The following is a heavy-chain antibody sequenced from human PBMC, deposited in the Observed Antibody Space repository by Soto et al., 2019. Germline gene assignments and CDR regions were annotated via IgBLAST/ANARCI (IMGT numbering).Heavy chain of an antibody. CDR1: GFTFSSYA. J-gene: IGHJ4*02. CDR3: AGKITIFGVVIIPFDY. V-gene: IGHV3-23*01. Sequence: GGSLRLSCAASGFTFSSYAMSWVRQAPGKGLEWVSAISGSGGSTYYADSVKGRFTISRDNSKNTLYLQMNSLRAEDTAVYYCAGKITIFGVVIIPFDYWGQGTLVTVSS. CDR2: ISGSGGST. D-gene: IGHD3-3*01.